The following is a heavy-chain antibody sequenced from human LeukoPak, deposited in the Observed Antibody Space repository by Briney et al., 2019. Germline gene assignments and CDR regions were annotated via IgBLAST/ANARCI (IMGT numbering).Heavy chain of an antibody. CDR1: GGSFSGYY. J-gene: IGHJ4*02. Sequence: SETLSLTCAVYGGSFSGYYWSWIRQPPGKGLEWIGEINHSGRTNYNPSLKSRVTISVDTSKNQFSLKLSSVTAADPAVYYCARIEKSDYDFWSGYYKYYFDYWGQGTLVTVSS. D-gene: IGHD3-3*01. V-gene: IGHV4-34*01. CDR3: ARIEKSDYDFWSGYYKYYFDY. CDR2: INHSGRT.